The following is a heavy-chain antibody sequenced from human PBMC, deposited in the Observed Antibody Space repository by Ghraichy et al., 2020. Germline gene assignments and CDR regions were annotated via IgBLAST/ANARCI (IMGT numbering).Heavy chain of an antibody. D-gene: IGHD1-1*01. V-gene: IGHV3-30*02. J-gene: IGHJ4*02. Sequence: GGSLRLSCAASGFTFSAYAMHWVRQAPGKGLEWVAFIRKDGSDKYYPESVKGRFSISRDNSKNTLYLQMNSLRAEDTAVYYCVQDGLNWNLIYWGQGTLVTVSS. CDR1: GFTFSAYA. CDR2: IRKDGSDK. CDR3: VQDGLNWNLIY.